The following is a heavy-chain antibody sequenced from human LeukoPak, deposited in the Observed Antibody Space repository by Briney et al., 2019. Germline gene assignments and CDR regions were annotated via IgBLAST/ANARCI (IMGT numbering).Heavy chain of an antibody. J-gene: IGHJ4*02. CDR2: IYSGGST. CDR3: ARGGWLQSWGYFDY. CDR1: GFTVSSNY. V-gene: IGHV3-66*01. Sequence: GGSLRLSCAASGFTVSSNYMSWVRQAPGKGLEWVSVIYSGGSTYYADSVKGRFTISRDNSKNTLYLQMNSLRAEDTAVYYCARGGWLQSWGYFDYWGQGTLVTVSS. D-gene: IGHD5-24*01.